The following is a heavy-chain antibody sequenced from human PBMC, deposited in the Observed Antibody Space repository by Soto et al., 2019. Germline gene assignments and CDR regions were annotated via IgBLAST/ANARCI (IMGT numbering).Heavy chain of an antibody. CDR3: ARGMTTATTFDY. V-gene: IGHV4-30-4*01. CDR1: GGSISSGDHY. Sequence: SETLSLSCTVSGGSISSGDHYWSWIRQPPGKGLEWIGYIYYSGSTYYNPSLKSRVTISVDRSKNQVSLKLSSVTAVDTAVYYCARGMTTATTFDYWGQGTLVTVSS. CDR2: IYYSGST. D-gene: IGHD4-17*01. J-gene: IGHJ4*02.